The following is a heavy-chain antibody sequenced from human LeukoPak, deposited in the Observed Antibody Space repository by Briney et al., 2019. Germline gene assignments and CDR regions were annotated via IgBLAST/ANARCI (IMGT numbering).Heavy chain of an antibody. CDR1: SDSISLGDYY. CDR3: ARHSTPGRFDEY. V-gene: IGHV4-30-4*08. CDR2: IYYSGTT. Sequence: TLSLTCTVSSDSISLGDYYWRWIRQPPGKGLEWIGYIYYSGTTYYNPSLESRVTISIDTSRNQFSLKLSSVTAADTAVYYCARHSTPGRFDEYWGQGTLVTVSS. D-gene: IGHD1-26*01. J-gene: IGHJ4*02.